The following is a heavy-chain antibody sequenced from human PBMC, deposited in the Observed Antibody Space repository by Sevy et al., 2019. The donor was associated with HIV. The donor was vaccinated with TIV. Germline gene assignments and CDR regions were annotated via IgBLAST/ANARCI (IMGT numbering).Heavy chain of an antibody. D-gene: IGHD3-22*01. CDR1: GYTLTQLS. CDR3: AVTKDYYDSSRYPFDY. Sequence: ASVKVSCKVSGYTLTQLSMHWVRQAPGKGLEWMGTFDPEDGKTIYAQKFQGRVTMTEDKSTDIAYMQLTSLRSEDTAIFYCAVTKDYYDSSRYPFDYWGLGTLVTVSS. J-gene: IGHJ4*02. V-gene: IGHV1-24*01. CDR2: FDPEDGKT.